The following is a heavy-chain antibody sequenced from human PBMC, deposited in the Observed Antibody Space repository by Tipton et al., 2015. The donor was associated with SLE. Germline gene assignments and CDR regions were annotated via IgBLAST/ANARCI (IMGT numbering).Heavy chain of an antibody. CDR3: ARDSSSWLYYFDY. J-gene: IGHJ4*02. D-gene: IGHD6-13*01. CDR2: INGGTGNT. Sequence: QLVQSGAEVKKPGASVKVSCKASGYPITNYAMHWVRQAPGQGLEWMGWINGGTGNTKFSQKLQGRLTITRDTSASTTYMELTSLTSEDTAVYYCARDSSSWLYYFDYWGQGTLVIVSS. V-gene: IGHV1-3*01. CDR1: GYPITNYA.